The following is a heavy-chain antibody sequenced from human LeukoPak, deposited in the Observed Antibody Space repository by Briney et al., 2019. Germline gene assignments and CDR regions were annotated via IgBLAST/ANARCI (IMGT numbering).Heavy chain of an antibody. J-gene: IGHJ4*02. CDR3: ARVGIVGAYFDY. CDR2: INPSGGST. Sequence: ASVKVSCKASGYTFTSYYMHWVRQAPGQGLEWMGIINPSGGSTSYAQRFQGRVTMTRDMSTSTVYMELSSLRSEDTAVYYCARVGIVGAYFDYWGQGTLVTVSS. D-gene: IGHD1-26*01. V-gene: IGHV1-46*01. CDR1: GYTFTSYY.